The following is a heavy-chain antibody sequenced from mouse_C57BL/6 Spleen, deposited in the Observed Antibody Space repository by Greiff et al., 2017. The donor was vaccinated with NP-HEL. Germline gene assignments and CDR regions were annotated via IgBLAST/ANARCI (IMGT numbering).Heavy chain of an antibody. Sequence: VQLQQSGAELVKPGASVKLSCTASGFNIKDYYMHWVKQRTEQGLAWIGRFDPEDGETKSAPKFQGKATVTADTSSNTAYLQLSSLTSEDTAVYYCAREGFITTVVARFAYWGQGTLVTVSA. CDR3: AREGFITTVVARFAY. V-gene: IGHV14-2*01. D-gene: IGHD1-1*01. J-gene: IGHJ3*01. CDR1: GFNIKDYY. CDR2: FDPEDGET.